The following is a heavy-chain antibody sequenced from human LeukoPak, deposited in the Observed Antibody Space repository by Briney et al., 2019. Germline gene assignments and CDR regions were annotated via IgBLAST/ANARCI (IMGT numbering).Heavy chain of an antibody. J-gene: IGHJ4*02. CDR3: AKDNGYYDFWSGYLGDY. D-gene: IGHD3-3*01. V-gene: IGHV3-43*02. Sequence: GGSLRLSCAASGFTFDDYAMHWVRQAPGKGLEWVSLISGDGGSTYYADSVEGRFTISRDNSKNSLYLQMNSLRTEDTALYYCAKDNGYYDFWSGYLGDYWGQGTLVTVSS. CDR1: GFTFDDYA. CDR2: ISGDGGST.